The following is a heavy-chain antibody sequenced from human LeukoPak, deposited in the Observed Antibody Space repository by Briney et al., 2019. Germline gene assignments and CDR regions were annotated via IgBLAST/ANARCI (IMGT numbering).Heavy chain of an antibody. Sequence: ASVKVSCKASGYTFTSYYMHWVRQAPGQGLEWMGIINPSGGSTSYAQKFQGRVTMTRDTSTSTVYMELSSPRSEDTAVYYCARVSVDWGFLDYWGQGTLVTVSS. CDR3: ARVSVDWGFLDY. D-gene: IGHD3/OR15-3a*01. J-gene: IGHJ4*02. CDR2: INPSGGST. CDR1: GYTFTSYY. V-gene: IGHV1-46*01.